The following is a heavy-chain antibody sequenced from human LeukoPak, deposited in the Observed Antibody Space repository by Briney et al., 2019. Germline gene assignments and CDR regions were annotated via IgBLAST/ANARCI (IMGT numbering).Heavy chain of an antibody. CDR3: APQDHAGSWFDP. V-gene: IGHV2-5*02. CDR2: IYWDDDK. CDR1: GFSLSTSGVG. Sequence: SGPTLVKPTQTLTLTCTFSGFSLSTSGVGVGWIRQPPGKALEWLALIYWDDDKRYSPSLKSRLTITKDTSKNQVVLIMTNMDPVDTATYYCAPQDHAGSWFDPWGQGTLVTVSS. D-gene: IGHD2-15*01. J-gene: IGHJ5*02.